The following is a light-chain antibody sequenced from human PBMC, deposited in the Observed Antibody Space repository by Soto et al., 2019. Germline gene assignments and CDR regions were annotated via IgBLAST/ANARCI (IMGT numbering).Light chain of an antibody. CDR1: SSDVGAYNF. J-gene: IGLJ1*01. CDR3: SSYRSTSSYV. V-gene: IGLV2-14*01. CDR2: EVS. Sequence: QSALTQPASVSGSPGQSITISCTGTSSDVGAYNFVSWYQQHPGKAPKLMIYEVSNRPSGVSNRFSGSKSGNTASLTISALQAEDEAAYHCSSYRSTSSYVFGTGTKLTVL.